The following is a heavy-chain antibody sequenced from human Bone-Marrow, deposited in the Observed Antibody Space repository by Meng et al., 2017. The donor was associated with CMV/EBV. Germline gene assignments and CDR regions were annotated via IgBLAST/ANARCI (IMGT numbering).Heavy chain of an antibody. Sequence: GGSLRLSCAASGFTFSSYAMSWVRQAPGKGLEWVSAISGSGGSTYYADSVKGRFTISRDNSKNTLYLQMNSLRAEDTAVYYCAKGYGDCSSTSCYPGWFDYWGQGTLVTFSS. CDR3: AKGYGDCSSTSCYPGWFDY. CDR1: GFTFSSYA. J-gene: IGHJ4*02. D-gene: IGHD2-2*01. CDR2: ISGSGGST. V-gene: IGHV3-23*01.